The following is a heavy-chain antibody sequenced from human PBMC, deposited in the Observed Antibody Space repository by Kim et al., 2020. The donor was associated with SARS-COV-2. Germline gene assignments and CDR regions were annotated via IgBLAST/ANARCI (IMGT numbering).Heavy chain of an antibody. Sequence: ETLSLTCAVYGGSFSGYYWSWIRQPPGKGLEWIGEINHSGSTNYNPSLKSRVTISVDTSKNQFSLKLSSVTAADTAVYYCARGPPEWGTAYLQRITMVRGAYYFDYWGQGTLVTVSS. CDR3: ARGPPEWGTAYLQRITMVRGAYYFDY. J-gene: IGHJ4*02. CDR1: GGSFSGYY. V-gene: IGHV4-34*01. D-gene: IGHD3-10*01. CDR2: INHSGST.